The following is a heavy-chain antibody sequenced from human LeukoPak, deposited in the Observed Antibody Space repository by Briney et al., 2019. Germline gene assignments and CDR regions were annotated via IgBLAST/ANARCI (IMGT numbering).Heavy chain of an antibody. J-gene: IGHJ6*03. V-gene: IGHV4-61*02. CDR2: IYPGGSS. D-gene: IGHD3-10*01. CDR3: ARRSGNYHDNYYMDV. CDR1: GASITSGHNY. Sequence: SETLSLTCTVSGASITSGHNYWTWIRQPAGKGLEWIGRIYPGGSSNYNPSLKSRVTILVDTSNNRFSLELRSVTAADTAVHYCARRSGNYHDNYYMDVWGRGTTVTVSS.